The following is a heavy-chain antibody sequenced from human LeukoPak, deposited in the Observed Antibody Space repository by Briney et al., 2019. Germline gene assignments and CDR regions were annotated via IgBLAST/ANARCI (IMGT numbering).Heavy chain of an antibody. D-gene: IGHD6-25*01. J-gene: IGHJ6*02. CDR2: IKQDGSEM. CDR1: GFTFSDYW. V-gene: IGHV3-7*01. CDR3: ARYQGGGWDV. Sequence: PGGSLRLSCAASGFTFSDYWMTWVRQSPEKGLEWVANIKQDGSEMYYVDSVKGRFTVSRDNAKNSLYLQMSSLRAEDTAVYYCARYQGGGWDVWGQGTTVTVSS.